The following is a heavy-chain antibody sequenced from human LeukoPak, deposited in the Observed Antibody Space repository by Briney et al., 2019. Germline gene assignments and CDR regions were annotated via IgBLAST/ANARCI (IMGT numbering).Heavy chain of an antibody. V-gene: IGHV3-74*01. CDR1: GFTFSNAW. J-gene: IGHJ3*02. Sequence: GGSLRLSCAASGFTFSNAWLNWVRQAPGKGLAWVSRITSDGSSTSYADSVKGRFTISRDNTKNTLYLQMKSLRAEDTAVYYCARAVRTYDSSGDYLDAFDIWGQGTMVTVSS. D-gene: IGHD3-22*01. CDR3: ARAVRTYDSSGDYLDAFDI. CDR2: ITSDGSST.